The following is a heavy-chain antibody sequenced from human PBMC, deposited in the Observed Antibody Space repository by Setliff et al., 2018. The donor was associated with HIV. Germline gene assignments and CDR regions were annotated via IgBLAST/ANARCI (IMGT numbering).Heavy chain of an antibody. J-gene: IGHJ3*02. Sequence: ASVKVSCKASTYTFSSYVINWVRQAPGQGLEWMGRISVYNGNTTYAQKLQGRGIMTTDTSTSTAYIELRSLRTDDTAMYYCATQRDIVMVPGQGGFDIWAQGTMVTVSS. CDR3: ATQRDIVMVPGQGGFDI. CDR2: ISVYNGNT. V-gene: IGHV1-18*01. CDR1: TYTFSSYV. D-gene: IGHD2-2*01.